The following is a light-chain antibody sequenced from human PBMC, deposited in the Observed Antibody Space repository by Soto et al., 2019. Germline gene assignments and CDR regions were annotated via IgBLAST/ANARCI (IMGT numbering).Light chain of an antibody. Sequence: SYELTQPPSVSVSPGQTASITCSGDKLGDTYACWYQQKPRQSPVLVIYQDSKRPSGIPERFSGSNSGNTATLTISGTQAMDEADYYCQAWDSSTYVVFGGGTKVTVL. CDR3: QAWDSSTYVV. J-gene: IGLJ2*01. CDR2: QDS. CDR1: KLGDTY. V-gene: IGLV3-1*01.